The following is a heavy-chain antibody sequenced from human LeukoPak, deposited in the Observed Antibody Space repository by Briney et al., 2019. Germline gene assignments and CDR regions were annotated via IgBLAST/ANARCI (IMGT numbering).Heavy chain of an antibody. CDR3: AREILSWGYYMDV. J-gene: IGHJ6*03. D-gene: IGHD2-8*02. CDR1: GGSFSGYY. V-gene: IGHV4-34*01. Sequence: PSETLSLTCAVYGGSFSGYYWSWIRQPLGKGLEWIGEINHSGSTNYNPSLKSRVTISVDTSKNQFSLKLSSVTAADTAVYYCAREILSWGYYMDVWGKGTTVTVSS. CDR2: INHSGST.